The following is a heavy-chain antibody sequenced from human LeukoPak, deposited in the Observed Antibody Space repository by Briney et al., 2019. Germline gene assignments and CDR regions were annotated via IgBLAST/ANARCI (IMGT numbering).Heavy chain of an antibody. CDR1: GYTFTGYY. CDR2: INPNSGGT. D-gene: IGHD6-19*01. Sequence: ASVKVSCKASGYTFTGYYMHWVRQAPGQGLEWMGWINPNSGGTNYAQKFRGRVTMTRDTSISTAYMELSRLRSDDTAVYYCARDRWLHQKNWLDPWGQGTLVTVSS. CDR3: ARDRWLHQKNWLDP. J-gene: IGHJ5*02. V-gene: IGHV1-2*02.